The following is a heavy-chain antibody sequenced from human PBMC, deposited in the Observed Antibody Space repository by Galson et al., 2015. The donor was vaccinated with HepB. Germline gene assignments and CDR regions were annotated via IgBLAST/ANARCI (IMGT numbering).Heavy chain of an antibody. Sequence: SVKVSCKASGFTFTSYVIHWVRQAPGQRLEWMGWINAANGDTKYSQNFQGRVTITRDTSASTAYMEVSSLTSEDTAVYYCARGFYSGYTSPRDYWGQGTLVTVSS. D-gene: IGHD5-12*01. CDR3: ARGFYSGYTSPRDY. CDR2: INAANGDT. CDR1: GFTFTSYV. V-gene: IGHV1-3*01. J-gene: IGHJ4*02.